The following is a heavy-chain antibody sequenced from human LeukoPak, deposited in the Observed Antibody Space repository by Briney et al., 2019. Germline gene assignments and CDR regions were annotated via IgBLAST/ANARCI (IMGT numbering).Heavy chain of an antibody. CDR1: GYTFTGYY. J-gene: IGHJ4*02. D-gene: IGHD3-9*01. Sequence: GASVKVSCKASGYTFTGYYMHWVRQMPGKGLEWMGVIYPGDSDTRYSPSFQGQVTISADKSISTAFLQWSSLKASDTAMYYCARIYDILTGNDYWGQGTLVTVSS. V-gene: IGHV5-51*01. CDR2: IYPGDSDT. CDR3: ARIYDILTGNDY.